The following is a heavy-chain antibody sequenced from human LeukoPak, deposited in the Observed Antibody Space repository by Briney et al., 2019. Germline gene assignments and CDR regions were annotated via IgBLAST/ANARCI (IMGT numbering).Heavy chain of an antibody. D-gene: IGHD5-12*01. CDR3: VPLPGWLWDFDY. J-gene: IGHJ4*02. V-gene: IGHV3-64D*06. Sequence: GGSLRLSCSASGFTFRSYAMHWFRQAPGKGLEYVSAIRSGGGDTYYADSVKGRFTISRDNSKNMLYPQMSSLRPEDTAVYYCVPLPGWLWDFDYWGQGTLVVVSS. CDR2: IRSGGGDT. CDR1: GFTFRSYA.